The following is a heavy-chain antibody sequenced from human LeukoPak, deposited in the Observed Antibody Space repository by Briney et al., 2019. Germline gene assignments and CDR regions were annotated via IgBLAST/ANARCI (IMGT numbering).Heavy chain of an antibody. Sequence: GGSLRLSCAASGFTFSSYAMSWVRQAPGKGLEWVSAISGSGGSTYYADSVKGRFTISRDNSKNTLSLQMNSLRAEDTAVYYCAKGGSSWYWNWFDPWGQGTLVTVSS. V-gene: IGHV3-23*01. J-gene: IGHJ5*02. CDR2: ISGSGGST. D-gene: IGHD6-13*01. CDR3: AKGGSSWYWNWFDP. CDR1: GFTFSSYA.